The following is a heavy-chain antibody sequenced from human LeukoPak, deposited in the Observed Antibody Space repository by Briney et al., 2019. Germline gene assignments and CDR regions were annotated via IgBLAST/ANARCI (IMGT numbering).Heavy chain of an antibody. D-gene: IGHD4-11*01. CDR3: ARDLYSNYLYYYYYGMDV. J-gene: IGHJ6*02. V-gene: IGHV1-46*01. CDR2: INPSGGST. Sequence: ASVNVSCKASGYTFTSYYMHWVRQAPGQGLEWMGIINPSGGSTSYAQKFQGRVTMTRDTSTSTVYMELSSPRSEDTAVYYCARDLYSNYLYYYYYGMDVWGQGTTVTVSS. CDR1: GYTFTSYY.